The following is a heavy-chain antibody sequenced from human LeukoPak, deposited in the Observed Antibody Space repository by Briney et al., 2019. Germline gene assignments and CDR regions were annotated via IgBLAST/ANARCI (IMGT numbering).Heavy chain of an antibody. CDR3: ARDLWTSGDY. CDR2: INRDGSST. CDR1: GFTFSSYW. J-gene: IGHJ4*02. Sequence: GGSLRLSCAASGFTFSSYWMHWVRQAPGKGLVWVSRINRDGSSTSYADSVKGRFTISRDNAKNTLYLQMNSLRAEDTAVYYCARDLWTSGDYWGQGTLVTVSS. V-gene: IGHV3-74*01. D-gene: IGHD3/OR15-3a*01.